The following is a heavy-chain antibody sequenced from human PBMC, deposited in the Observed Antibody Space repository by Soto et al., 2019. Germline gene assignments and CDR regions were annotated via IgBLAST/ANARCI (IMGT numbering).Heavy chain of an antibody. CDR3: ARDCTSQADIVVVPAYYGMDV. V-gene: IGHV1-46*01. D-gene: IGHD2-2*01. CDR1: GYTFTSYY. J-gene: IGHJ6*02. CDR2: INPSGGST. Sequence: GASVKVSCKASGYTFTSYYMHWVRQAPGQGLEWMGIINPSGGSTSYAQKFQGRVTMTRDTSTSTVYMELSSLRSEDTAVYYCARDCTSQADIVVVPAYYGMDVWGQGTTVTVSS.